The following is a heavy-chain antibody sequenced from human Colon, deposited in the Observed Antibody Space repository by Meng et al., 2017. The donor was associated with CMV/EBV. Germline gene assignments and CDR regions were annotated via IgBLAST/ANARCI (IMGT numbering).Heavy chain of an antibody. J-gene: IGHJ4*02. Sequence: QVHLVESGGGPVNPGGSLRLSCAASGFSISDYYVSWIRQAPGKGLEWISYIGGAAGVTYYADSLKGRFTISRDNARQSLYLQMASLRVEDTAIYYCARGRRDIGFDSWGQGALVTVSS. CDR2: IGGAAGVT. CDR1: GFSISDYY. V-gene: IGHV3-11*01. D-gene: IGHD2-15*01. CDR3: ARGRRDIGFDS.